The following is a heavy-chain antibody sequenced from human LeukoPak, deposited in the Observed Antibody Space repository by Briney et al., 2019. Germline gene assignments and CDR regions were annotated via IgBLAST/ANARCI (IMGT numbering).Heavy chain of an antibody. CDR1: GFTFSSYE. D-gene: IGHD3-10*01. Sequence: GVSLRLSCAASGFTFSSYEMNWVRQAPGKGLEWVSYISSSGSTIYSADSVKGRFTISRDNAKNSLYLQMNSLRAEDTAIYYCARVGMVRGVPWFDPWGQGTLVTVSS. V-gene: IGHV3-48*03. CDR2: ISSSGSTI. J-gene: IGHJ5*02. CDR3: ARVGMVRGVPWFDP.